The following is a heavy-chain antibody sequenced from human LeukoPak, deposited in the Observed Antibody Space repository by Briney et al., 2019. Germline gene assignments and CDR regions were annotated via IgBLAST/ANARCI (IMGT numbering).Heavy chain of an antibody. V-gene: IGHV1-18*01. CDR1: GYTFNSYG. J-gene: IGHJ4*02. D-gene: IGHD3-3*01. Sequence: ASVKVSCKASGYTFNSYGTSWVRQAPGQGLEWMEWISPDSGNTHYVQKFQGRVTMTTDTSTSTAYMELTSLRSDDTAVYYCARIEYDFWSRYYGIDYWGQGTLVSVSS. CDR3: ARIEYDFWSRYYGIDY. CDR2: ISPDSGNT.